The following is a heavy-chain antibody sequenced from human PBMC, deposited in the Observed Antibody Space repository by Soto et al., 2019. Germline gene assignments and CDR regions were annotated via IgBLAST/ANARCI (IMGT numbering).Heavy chain of an antibody. J-gene: IGHJ5*02. CDR3: ARDSRYYDFWSGYYDNWFDP. V-gene: IGHV3-33*01. Sequence: TGGSLRLSCAASGFTFSSYGMHWVRQAPGKGLEWVAVIWYDGSNKYYADSVKGRFTISRDNSKNTLYLQMNSLRAEDTAVYYCARDSRYYDFWSGYYDNWFDPWGQGTLVTVPQ. CDR2: IWYDGSNK. CDR1: GFTFSSYG. D-gene: IGHD3-3*01.